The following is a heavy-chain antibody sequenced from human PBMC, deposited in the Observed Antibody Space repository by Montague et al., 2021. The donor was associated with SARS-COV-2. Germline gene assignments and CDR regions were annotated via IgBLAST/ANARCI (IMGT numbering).Heavy chain of an antibody. CDR1: GGSISSSCYY. J-gene: IGHJ3*02. V-gene: IGHV4-39*01. CDR3: ARQLLWFGEFHLDAFDI. Sequence: SETLSLTCTVYGGSISSSCYYWGGICQRKGKGLEWIGSMNYSGSNYSNPTLKCRVTISVDTSKNQFSLKLSSVTAANTAVYYCARQLLWFGEFHLDAFDIWGQGTMVTVSS. CDR2: MNYSGSN. D-gene: IGHD3-10*01.